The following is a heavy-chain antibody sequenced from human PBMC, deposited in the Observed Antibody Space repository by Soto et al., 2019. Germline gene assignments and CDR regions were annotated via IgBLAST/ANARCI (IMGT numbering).Heavy chain of an antibody. CDR3: ARENDSSGYLRGY. D-gene: IGHD3-22*01. V-gene: IGHV3-53*01. Sequence: GGSLRLSCAVSGFTVSSKYMTWVRQAPGKGLEWVSVIYSGGSTYYADSVKGRFTISRDNSKNTLYLQMNSLRAEDTAVYYCARENDSSGYLRGYWGQGTHVNVSS. CDR1: GFTVSSKY. J-gene: IGHJ4*02. CDR2: IYSGGST.